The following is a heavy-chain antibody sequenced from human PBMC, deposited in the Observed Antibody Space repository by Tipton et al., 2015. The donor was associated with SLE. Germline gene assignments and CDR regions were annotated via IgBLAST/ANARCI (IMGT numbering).Heavy chain of an antibody. CDR2: IYNSGST. Sequence: TLSLTCTVSGGSISSYYWSWIRQPAGGGLGWIGRIYNSGSTNYNPSLMSRVTMSVDTSKNQFSLRLRSATAADTAFYYCARGYSSSWYREFFDIWGRGTLVTVSS. J-gene: IGHJ2*01. D-gene: IGHD6-13*01. V-gene: IGHV4-4*07. CDR3: ARGYSSSWYREFFDI. CDR1: GGSISSYY.